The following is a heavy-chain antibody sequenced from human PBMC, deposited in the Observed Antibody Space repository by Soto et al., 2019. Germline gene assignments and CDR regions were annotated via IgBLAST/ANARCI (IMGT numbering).Heavy chain of an antibody. Sequence: SVKVYCKASGFTFTSSAVQWVRQARGQRLEWIGWIVVGSGNTNYAQKFQERVTITRDMSTSTAYMELSSLRSEDTAVYYCAAERNYDSSGYYEGNCFDPSGPGIL. D-gene: IGHD3-22*01. CDR2: IVVGSGNT. CDR1: GFTFTSSA. CDR3: AAERNYDSSGYYEGNCFDP. J-gene: IGHJ5*02. V-gene: IGHV1-58*01.